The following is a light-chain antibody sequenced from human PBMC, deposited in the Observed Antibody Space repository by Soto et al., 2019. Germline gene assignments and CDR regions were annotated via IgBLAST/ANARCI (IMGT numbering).Light chain of an antibody. CDR1: RSFASSY. J-gene: IGKJ2*01. CDR3: HHYDSSPPYT. V-gene: IGKV3-20*01. Sequence: EIVLTQSPATLSLSPGERATLSCRASRSFASSYLAWYQHKPGQAPRLLIYAASSRATGIPDRFIGNGSGTDFTLTISRLEPDDSAVYYCHHYDSSPPYTFGQGTKLEIK. CDR2: AAS.